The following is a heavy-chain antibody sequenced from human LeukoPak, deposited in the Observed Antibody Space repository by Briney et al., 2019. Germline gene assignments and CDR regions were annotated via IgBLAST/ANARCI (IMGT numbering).Heavy chain of an antibody. Sequence: ASVKVSCKASGYTFTSYGISWVRQAPGQGLEWMGWTSAYNGNTNYAQKLQGRVTMTTDTSTSTACMELRSLRSDNTAVYYCARVGGSSWYGREWFDPWGQGTLVTVSS. J-gene: IGHJ5*02. CDR3: ARVGGSSWYGREWFDP. D-gene: IGHD6-13*01. V-gene: IGHV1-18*01. CDR1: GYTFTSYG. CDR2: TSAYNGNT.